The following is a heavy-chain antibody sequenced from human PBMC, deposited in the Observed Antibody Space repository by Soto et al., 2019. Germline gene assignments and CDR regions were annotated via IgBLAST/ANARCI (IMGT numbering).Heavy chain of an antibody. CDR3: ARHMEAHSHFYDGLDV. CDR2: IYPGDSDT. Sequence: EVQLVQSGAEVKKPGESLKISCKGSGYNFNTYWTAWVRQMPGKGLEWMGFIYPGDSDTRYSPSFQGQVTISADKSINTAYLQWRTLKPSDTAIYYCARHMEAHSHFYDGLDVWGQGTTITVSS. V-gene: IGHV5-51*01. CDR1: GYNFNTYW. J-gene: IGHJ6*02. D-gene: IGHD3-10*01.